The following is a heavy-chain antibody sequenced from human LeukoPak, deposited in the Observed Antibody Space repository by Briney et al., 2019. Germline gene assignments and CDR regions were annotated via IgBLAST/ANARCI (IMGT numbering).Heavy chain of an antibody. CDR3: AAAGRYYYGFDY. D-gene: IGHD3-10*01. V-gene: IGHV1-58*02. J-gene: IGHJ4*02. CDR1: GFTFTTSA. Sequence: ASVKVSCKPSGFTFTTSAMQWVRQARGQRLEWIGWIVVGSGNTNYAQKFQERVTISRDVSTSTAYMELSSLRSEDTAVYYCAAAGRYYYGFDYWGQGTLVTVSS. CDR2: IVVGSGNT.